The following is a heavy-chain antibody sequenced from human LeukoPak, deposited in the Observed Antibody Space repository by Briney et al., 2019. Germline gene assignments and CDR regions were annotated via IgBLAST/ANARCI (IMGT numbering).Heavy chain of an antibody. CDR2: IYSSGST. CDR1: GFTVSSNY. Sequence: PGGSLRLSCAASGFTVSSNYMSWVRQAPGKGLEWVSVIYSSGSTYYADSVKGRFTISRDNSKNTLYLQMNSLRAEDTAVYYCARDPSWLDAFDIWGQGTMVTVSS. CDR3: ARDPSWLDAFDI. D-gene: IGHD5-24*01. J-gene: IGHJ3*02. V-gene: IGHV3-53*01.